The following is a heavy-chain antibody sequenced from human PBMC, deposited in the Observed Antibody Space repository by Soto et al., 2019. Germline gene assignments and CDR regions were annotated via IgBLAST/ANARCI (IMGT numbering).Heavy chain of an antibody. CDR3: AKDAGGGPYSTAWYEFDN. D-gene: IGHD2-2*01. V-gene: IGHV3-23*01. J-gene: IGHJ4*02. Sequence: EVQLLESGGTLIQAGGSLRLSCTASGFTFSTYAMSWVRQAPGKGPEWVSVISDDGGGTYYADSVKGRFIISRDNSKNPLYLQMNSLRAEDTAVYYCAKDAGGGPYSTAWYEFDNWGQGTLVTVSS. CDR1: GFTFSTYA. CDR2: ISDDGGGT.